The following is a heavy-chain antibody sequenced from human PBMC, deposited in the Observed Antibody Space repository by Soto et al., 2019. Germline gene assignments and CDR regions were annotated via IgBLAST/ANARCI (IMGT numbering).Heavy chain of an antibody. Sequence: PSETLSLTCTVSGGSISSSSYYWGWIRQPPGKGLEWIGSIYYSGSTYYNPSLKSRVTISVDTSKNQFSLKLSSVTAEDTAVYYCARAGGGATIGDYYGMDVWGQGTTVTVSS. CDR1: GGSISSSSYY. J-gene: IGHJ6*02. CDR3: ARAGGGATIGDYYGMDV. D-gene: IGHD1-26*01. CDR2: IYYSGST. V-gene: IGHV4-39*01.